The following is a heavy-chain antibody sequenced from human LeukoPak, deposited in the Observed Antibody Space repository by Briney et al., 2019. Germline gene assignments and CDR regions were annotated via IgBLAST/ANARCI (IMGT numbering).Heavy chain of an antibody. CDR3: ALRYFDRDY. D-gene: IGHD3-9*01. CDR1: GGSISSYY. V-gene: IGHV4-4*07. CDR2: FYISGST. J-gene: IGHJ4*02. Sequence: SETLSLTCTVSGGSISSYYWSWLRQPAGKGLEWIGRFYISGSTNYNPSLKSRVTMSVDTSKNQFSLRLSSVTAADTAVYYCALRYFDRDYWGQGTLVTVSS.